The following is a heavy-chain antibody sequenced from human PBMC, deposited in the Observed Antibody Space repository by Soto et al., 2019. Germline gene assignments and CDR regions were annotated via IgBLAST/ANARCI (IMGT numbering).Heavy chain of an antibody. CDR1: GTSIGTNNW. Sequence: SETLSLTCAVSGTSIGTNNWWSWVRQPPGKGLEWIGEVYHSGTTNCNPSPKSRVTISIDNSKNEFSLRLTSMTAADTAVYYYAVPGDGDFDYWSQGTPVTVCS. CDR2: VYHSGTT. CDR3: AVPGDGDFDY. J-gene: IGHJ4*02. V-gene: IGHV4-4*02.